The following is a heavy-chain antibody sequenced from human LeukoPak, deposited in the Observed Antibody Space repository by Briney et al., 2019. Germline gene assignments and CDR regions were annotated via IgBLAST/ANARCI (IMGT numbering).Heavy chain of an antibody. CDR1: GFTFSDSA. D-gene: IGHD2-8*01. V-gene: IGHV3-73*01. CDR2: IRDKGYGHAT. Sequence: AGGSLRLSCAASGFTFSDSAIHWVRQASGKGLEWVGRIRDKGYGHATAYAASVKGRFTLSRDDSKNTAYLQMNSLKTEDTALYYRTTPNEGNWFDPWGQGTLVTVSS. J-gene: IGHJ5*02. CDR3: TTPNEGNWFDP.